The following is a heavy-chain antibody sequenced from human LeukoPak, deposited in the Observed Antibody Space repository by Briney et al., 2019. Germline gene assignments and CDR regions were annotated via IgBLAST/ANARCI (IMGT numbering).Heavy chain of an antibody. CDR1: VYTFTMHG. CDR3: ARGEYNYFDY. CDR2: INAYNGDT. J-gene: IGHJ4*02. Sequence: GASVSVSSKPSVYTFTMHGISWGREGPGQGGGRGGGINAYNGDTNYVQNLQGRATITTDTSTSTAYMELRSLRSDDTAVYYCARGEYNYFDYWGQGTLVTVSS. D-gene: IGHD2/OR15-2a*01. V-gene: IGHV1-18*01.